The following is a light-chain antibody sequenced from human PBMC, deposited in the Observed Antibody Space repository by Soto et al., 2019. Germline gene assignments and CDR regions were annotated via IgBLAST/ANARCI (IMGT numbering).Light chain of an antibody. CDR3: SSYTNSITLV. V-gene: IGLV2-14*03. Sequence: QSALSQPASVSGSPGQSITISYTGSSSDVGGYDYVSWYQQHPGKAPKLMVYEVSNRPSGVSDRFSGSKSGNTASLTISGLQADDEADYYCSSYTNSITLVFGGGTKLTVL. CDR1: SSDVGGYDY. CDR2: EVS. J-gene: IGLJ2*01.